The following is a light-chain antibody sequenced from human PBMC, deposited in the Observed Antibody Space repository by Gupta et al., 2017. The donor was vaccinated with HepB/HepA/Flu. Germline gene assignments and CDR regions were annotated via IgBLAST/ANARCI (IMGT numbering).Light chain of an antibody. J-gene: IGKJ4*01. Sequence: ETVLTQSPVTLSLSPGDTATLSCRANETISNNLAWYQKKPGQPPRLLIYDASVTATGVPARISGSGSGTDFSLIISSLEAGDFAVYYCQQRSLWPRTFGGGTKVEIK. CDR1: ETISNN. CDR2: DAS. CDR3: QQRSLWPRT. V-gene: IGKV3-11*01.